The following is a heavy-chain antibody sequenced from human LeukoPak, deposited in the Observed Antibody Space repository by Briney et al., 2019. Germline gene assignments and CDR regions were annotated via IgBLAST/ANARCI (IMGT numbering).Heavy chain of an antibody. J-gene: IGHJ6*03. CDR3: ARDPYSGSYGNYYYYFMDV. CDR2: IYHSVST. CDR1: GDSISSNNW. Sequence: PSETLSLTCAVSGDSISSNNWWSWVRQPPGKGLEWIGEIYHSVSTNYNPSLKSRVTISVDKSKNQFSLKVNSVTAADTAVYYCARDPYSGSYGNYYYYFMDVWGKGTTVTISS. V-gene: IGHV4-4*02. D-gene: IGHD1-26*01.